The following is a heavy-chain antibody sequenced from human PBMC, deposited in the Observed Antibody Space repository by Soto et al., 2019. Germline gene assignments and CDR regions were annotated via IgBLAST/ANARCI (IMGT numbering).Heavy chain of an antibody. D-gene: IGHD5-12*01. CDR2: TFYRSTWYN. V-gene: IGHV6-1*01. Sequence: SQTLSLTCAISGDSVSSNSAAWNWIRQSPSRGLEWLGRTFYRSTWYNDYAVSAKSRITINPDTSKNQFSLQLNSVTPEDTALYYCARATSRVATITYFYFYGMDVWGQGTTVTVSS. CDR1: GDSVSSNSAA. CDR3: ARATSRVATITYFYFYGMDV. J-gene: IGHJ6*02.